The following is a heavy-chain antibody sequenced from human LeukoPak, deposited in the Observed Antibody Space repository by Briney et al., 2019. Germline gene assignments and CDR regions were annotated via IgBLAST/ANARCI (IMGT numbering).Heavy chain of an antibody. CDR2: ISRSATTI. J-gene: IGHJ4*02. V-gene: IGHV3-11*01. D-gene: IGHD1-26*01. Sequence: GGSLRLSCAASGFIFSDFYMSWIRQAPGKGLEWVSYISRSATTIYYADSVKSRFSISRDNAKNSLYLQMNSLSAEDTAVYYCARGGSYSHFDYWGQGARVTVSS. CDR3: ARGGSYSHFDY. CDR1: GFIFSDFY.